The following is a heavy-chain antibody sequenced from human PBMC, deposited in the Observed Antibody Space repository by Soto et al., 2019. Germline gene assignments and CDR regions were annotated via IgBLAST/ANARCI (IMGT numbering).Heavy chain of an antibody. CDR2: INSSGGYI. Sequence: GGSLRLSCAASGFTFSSYSMNWVRQAPGKGLEWVSSINSSGGYIFYADSVKGRFTISRDNSKNTLYLQMNSLRAEDTAVYYCAESDDYSNYLNRGSGWALPDYWGQGTLVTVSS. D-gene: IGHD4-4*01. J-gene: IGHJ4*02. V-gene: IGHV3-21*01. CDR1: GFTFSSYS. CDR3: AESDDYSNYLNRGSGWALPDY.